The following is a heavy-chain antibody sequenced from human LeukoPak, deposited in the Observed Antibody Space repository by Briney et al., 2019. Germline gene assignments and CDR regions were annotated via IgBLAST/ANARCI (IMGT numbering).Heavy chain of an antibody. J-gene: IGHJ3*02. CDR2: INHSGST. CDR3: ARPYYDSSGKDDAFDI. D-gene: IGHD3-22*01. CDR1: GYSISSGYY. V-gene: IGHV4-38-2*02. Sequence: SETLSLTCTVSGYSISSGYYWGWIRQPPGKGLEWIGEINHSGSTNYNPSLKSRVTISVDTSKNQFSLKLSSVTAADTAVYYCARPYYDSSGKDDAFDIWGQGTMVTVSS.